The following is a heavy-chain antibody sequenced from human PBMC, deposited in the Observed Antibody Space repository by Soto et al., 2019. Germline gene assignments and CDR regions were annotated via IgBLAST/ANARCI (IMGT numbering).Heavy chain of an antibody. D-gene: IGHD5-18*01. CDR3: ASARGYSYGSQGHFDY. CDR2: IIPIFGTT. V-gene: IGHV1-69*01. Sequence: QVQLVQSGAEVKKPGSSVKVSCKASGGTFSSYAISWVRQAPGQGLEWMGGIIPIFGTTNYAQKFQGRVTVTADESTSTAYMELSSLRSEDTAVYYCASARGYSYGSQGHFDYWGQGTLVTVSS. J-gene: IGHJ4*02. CDR1: GGTFSSYA.